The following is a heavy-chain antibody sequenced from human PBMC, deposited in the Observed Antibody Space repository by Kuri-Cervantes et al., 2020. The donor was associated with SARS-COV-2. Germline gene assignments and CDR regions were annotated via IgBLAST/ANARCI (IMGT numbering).Heavy chain of an antibody. CDR2: INPDGSYT. J-gene: IGHJ6*02. CDR3: ARDWASGDYYYGMDV. V-gene: IGHV3-74*01. CDR1: GFTFSGHW. D-gene: IGHD1-26*01. Sequence: GESLMISCAASGFTFSGHWIHWGRQAPGKGLVWVSRINPDGSYTNNADSVKDRFTLSRDNAKDSLLLQMNSLRVEDTAVYYCARDWASGDYYYGMDVWGQGTTVTVSS.